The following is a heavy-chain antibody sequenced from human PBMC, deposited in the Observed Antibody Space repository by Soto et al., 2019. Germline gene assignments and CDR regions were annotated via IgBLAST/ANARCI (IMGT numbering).Heavy chain of an antibody. CDR1: SGSISSSNW. CDR2: IYHSGST. V-gene: IGHV4-4*02. J-gene: IGHJ6*03. D-gene: IGHD2-15*01. CDR3: ARGDMPGPYYYYMDV. Sequence: TLSLTCSVCSGSISSSNWWSWVRQPPGKGLEWIGEIYHSGSTNYNPSLKSRVTISVDKSKNQFSLKLSSVTAADTAVYYCARGDMPGPYYYYMDVWGKGTTVTVSS.